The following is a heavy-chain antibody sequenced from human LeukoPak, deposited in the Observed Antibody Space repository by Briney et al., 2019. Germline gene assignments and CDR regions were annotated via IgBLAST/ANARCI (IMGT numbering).Heavy chain of an antibody. CDR3: VSFYETY. J-gene: IGHJ4*02. D-gene: IGHD2-2*01. CDR2: INSDGSWT. V-gene: IGHV3-74*01. CDR1: GNYW. Sequence: GGSLRLSCAASGNYWMHWVRQAPGKGLGWVSHINSDGSWTSYADSLKGRFNISKDNAKNTVYLQMNNLRAEDTAVYYCVSFYETYWGRGTLVTVSS.